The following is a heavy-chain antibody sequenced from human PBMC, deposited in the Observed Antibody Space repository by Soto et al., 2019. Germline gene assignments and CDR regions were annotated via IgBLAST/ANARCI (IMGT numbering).Heavy chain of an antibody. D-gene: IGHD3-16*01. CDR2: IRNKANNYAT. Sequence: WWSLRLFCSASVFTFSDSALHWCRQASGQGLEWVGRIRNKANNYATAYGASVRGRFSISRDDSKNTAFLQMNSLKTEDTAVYYCTASADDTFLHHWAQGSLVTVSS. CDR3: TASADDTFLHH. CDR1: VFTFSDSA. J-gene: IGHJ5*02. V-gene: IGHV3-73*01.